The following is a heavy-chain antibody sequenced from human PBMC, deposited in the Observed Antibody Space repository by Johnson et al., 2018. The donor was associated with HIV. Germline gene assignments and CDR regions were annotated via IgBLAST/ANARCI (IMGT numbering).Heavy chain of an antibody. J-gene: IGHJ3*02. Sequence: QVLLVESGGGVVQPGGSLRLSCAASGFTFSSYGMHWVRQAPGKGLEWVAFIRYDGSNKYYADSVKGRFTISRDNSKNTLYLQMNSLRAEDTAVYYCVCLRDYYGSGLIWGQGTMVTVSS. V-gene: IGHV3-30*02. CDR2: IRYDGSNK. D-gene: IGHD3-10*01. CDR3: VCLRDYYGSGLI. CDR1: GFTFSSYG.